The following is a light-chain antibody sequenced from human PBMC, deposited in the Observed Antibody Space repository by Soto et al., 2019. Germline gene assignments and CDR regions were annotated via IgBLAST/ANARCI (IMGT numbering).Light chain of an antibody. CDR1: QSISSW. V-gene: IGKV1-5*03. CDR3: QQYNSYPWT. CDR2: KAS. J-gene: IGKJ1*01. Sequence: DIQMTQSPSTLSAFVGDRVTITCRASQSISSWLAWYQQKPGKAPKLLIYKASNLESGVPSRFSGSGSGTEFTLTSSSLQPDDFATYYCQQYNSYPWTFCQGTKVEIK.